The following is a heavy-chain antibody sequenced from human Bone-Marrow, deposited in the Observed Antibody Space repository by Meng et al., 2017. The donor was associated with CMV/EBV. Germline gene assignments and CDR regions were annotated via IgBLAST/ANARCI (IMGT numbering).Heavy chain of an antibody. Sequence: GGSRRLSCVASGFAISDYYMIWVRQAPGKGLEWVSYISNNGSSTYYADSVKGRFTISRDNAKNSLYLQMNSLRDDDTAVYYCAGDSAEVGAIGYWGQGTLVTVAS. CDR2: ISNNGSST. J-gene: IGHJ4*02. CDR3: AGDSAEVGAIGY. V-gene: IGHV3-11*04. CDR1: GFAISDYY. D-gene: IGHD1-26*01.